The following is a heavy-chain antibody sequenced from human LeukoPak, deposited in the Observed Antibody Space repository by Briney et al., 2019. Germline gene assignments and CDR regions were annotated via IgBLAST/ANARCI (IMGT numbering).Heavy chain of an antibody. CDR2: ISSSSSTI. J-gene: IGHJ3*02. D-gene: IGHD3-10*01. CDR3: ARGQYGSGKDI. CDR1: GFTFSGYR. V-gene: IGHV3-48*04. Sequence: GGSLRLSCAASGFTFSGYRMNWVRQAPGKGLEWVSYISSSSSTIYYADSVKGRFTISRDNAKNSLNLQMNSLRAEDTAVYYCARGQYGSGKDIWGQGTLVTVSS.